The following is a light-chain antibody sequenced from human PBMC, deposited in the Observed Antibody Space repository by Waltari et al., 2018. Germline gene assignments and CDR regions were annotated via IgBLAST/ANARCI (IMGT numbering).Light chain of an antibody. Sequence: DIQMTQSPSTLSASVGDRVTITCRASQSISSWLDWYQQKPGKAPKLLIYKATSLESGVPSRFSGSGSGTEFTLTISSLQPDDFATYYCQQYNSYSYTFGEGTKLEI. CDR3: QQYNSYSYT. J-gene: IGKJ2*01. CDR1: QSISSW. V-gene: IGKV1-5*03. CDR2: KAT.